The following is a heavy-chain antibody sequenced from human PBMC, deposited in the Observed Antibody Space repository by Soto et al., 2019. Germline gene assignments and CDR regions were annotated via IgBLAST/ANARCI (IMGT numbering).Heavy chain of an antibody. CDR1: GYSFTNYW. J-gene: IGHJ6*02. V-gene: IGHV5-51*01. CDR2: IYPGDSDT. Sequence: GESLKISCKGSGYSFTNYWIGWVRQMPGKGLEWMGIIYPGDSDTTYSPSFQGQVTISADKSISTAYLQWSSLKASDTAMYYCARPSRGDFWSGYRRPKYYYYGMDVWGQGTTVTSP. CDR3: ARPSRGDFWSGYRRPKYYYYGMDV. D-gene: IGHD3-3*01.